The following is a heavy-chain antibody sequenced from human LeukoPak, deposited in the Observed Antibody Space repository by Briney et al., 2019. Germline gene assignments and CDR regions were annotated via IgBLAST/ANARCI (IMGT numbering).Heavy chain of an antibody. Sequence: GGSLRLSCAVSGITLSNYGVSWVRQAPGKGLEWVAGISDSGGSTNYADSVKGRFTISRDNPKNTLYLQMNSLRAEDTAVYFCAKRGVVIRVILVGFHKQAYYFDSWGQGALVTVSS. CDR3: AKRGVVIRVILVGFHKQAYYFDS. CDR1: GITLSNYG. D-gene: IGHD3-22*01. V-gene: IGHV3-23*01. CDR2: ISDSGGST. J-gene: IGHJ4*02.